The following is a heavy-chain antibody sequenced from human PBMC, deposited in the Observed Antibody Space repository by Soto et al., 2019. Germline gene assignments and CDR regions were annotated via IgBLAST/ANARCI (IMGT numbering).Heavy chain of an antibody. CDR1: GFTFSNYA. V-gene: IGHV3-23*01. D-gene: IGHD3-3*01. Sequence: EVQLLESGGDLVQPGGSLRLSCAASGFTFSNYAMSWVRQAPGKGLEWVSVISGSGTFTYYADSVKGRFTISRDNSKNTLYLQMNSLRAEATAVYYCAEDQYDFWCGLRFDYWGQATLVTVSS. CDR3: AEDQYDFWCGLRFDY. CDR2: ISGSGTFT. J-gene: IGHJ4*02.